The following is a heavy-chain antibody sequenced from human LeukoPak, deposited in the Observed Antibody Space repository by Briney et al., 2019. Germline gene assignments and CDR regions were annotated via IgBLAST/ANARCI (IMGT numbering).Heavy chain of an antibody. CDR2: ITTSSTAM. CDR1: GFTFSTFA. J-gene: IGHJ3*02. V-gene: IGHV3-48*04. Sequence: GGSLRLSCAASGFTFSTFAMSWVRQAPGKGPEGFSDITTSSTAMYYADSVKGRFTISRDNAKTSLYLQMNSLRAEDTAVYYCARDKRIGVNGLDIWGQGTMVTVSS. CDR3: ARDKRIGVNGLDI. D-gene: IGHD2-8*01.